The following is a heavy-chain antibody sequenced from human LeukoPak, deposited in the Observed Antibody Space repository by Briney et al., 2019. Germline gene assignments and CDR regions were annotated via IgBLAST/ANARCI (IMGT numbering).Heavy chain of an antibody. Sequence: PSQTLSLTCTVSGGSISSGSYYRSWIRQPAGTGLEWIGRIYTSGSTNYNPSLKSRVTISIDASKNQFSLKLSSVTAADTAVYYCARSVRHTSWPQTRISYYYYMDVWGKGTTVTVSS. D-gene: IGHD2-2*01. CDR1: GGSISSGSYY. V-gene: IGHV4-61*02. CDR3: ARSVRHTSWPQTRISYYYYMDV. CDR2: IYTSGST. J-gene: IGHJ6*03.